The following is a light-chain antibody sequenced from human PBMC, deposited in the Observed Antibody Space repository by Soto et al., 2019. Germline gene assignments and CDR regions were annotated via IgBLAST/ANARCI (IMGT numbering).Light chain of an antibody. CDR1: QDTRND. V-gene: IGKV1-6*01. CDR2: AAS. J-gene: IGKJ4*01. Sequence: AIQMTQSPSSLSASVGDRVTITCRASQDTRNDLGWYQQKPGKAPQLMIYAASSLQSGVPSRFSGSGSGTDFTLTISSLQPEDFAAYSCLQDYNYPLTFGGGTKVDIK. CDR3: LQDYNYPLT.